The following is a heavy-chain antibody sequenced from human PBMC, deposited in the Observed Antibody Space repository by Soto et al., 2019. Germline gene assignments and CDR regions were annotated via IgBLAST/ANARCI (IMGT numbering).Heavy chain of an antibody. V-gene: IGHV1-2*02. CDR2: INPNNGAT. J-gene: IGHJ5*02. D-gene: IGHD1-1*01. CDR1: RYIFTAYF. Sequence: QVQLVQTGAEVKKPGASVKVSCKAPRYIFTAYFMHWVRQAPGQGLEWMGWINPNNGATHYGLSFQGRVTMTRDTSISTAYIELSSLRSDDTAVYYCASHDPGARFDPWGQGTLVIVSS. CDR3: ASHDPGARFDP.